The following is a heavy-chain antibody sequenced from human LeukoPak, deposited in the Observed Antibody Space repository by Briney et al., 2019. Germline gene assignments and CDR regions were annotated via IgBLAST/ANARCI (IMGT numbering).Heavy chain of an antibody. V-gene: IGHV1-69*05. D-gene: IGHD5-18*01. Sequence: ASVKVSCKASGYTFTSYDINWVRQATGQGLEWMGRIIPIFGTANYAQKFKGRVTITTDESTSTAYMELSSLRSEDTAVYYCARESIQLIIDYWGQGTLVTVSS. CDR3: ARESIQLIIDY. J-gene: IGHJ4*02. CDR1: GYTFTSYD. CDR2: IIPIFGTA.